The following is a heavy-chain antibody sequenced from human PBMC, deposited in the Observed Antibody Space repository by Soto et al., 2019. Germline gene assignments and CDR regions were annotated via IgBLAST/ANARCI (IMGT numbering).Heavy chain of an antibody. J-gene: IGHJ6*02. D-gene: IGHD2-2*01. V-gene: IGHV1-18*01. CDR2: ISAFNHDT. CDR1: GYTYHIHG. CDR3: ARDGGISTSSLFGYYYYGMDV. Sequence: GASVKVSCKTSGYTYHIHGITWVRQAPGQGLEWMGWISAFNHDTRYAQRFQGWVSMTRDTSISTAYMELSRLRSDDTAVYYCARDGGISTSSLFGYYYYGMDVWGQGTTVTVSS.